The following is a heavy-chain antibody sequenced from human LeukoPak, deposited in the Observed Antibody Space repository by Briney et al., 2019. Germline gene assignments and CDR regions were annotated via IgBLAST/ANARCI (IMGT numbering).Heavy chain of an antibody. CDR3: ARDYYDSSGYSYGFDY. D-gene: IGHD3-22*01. CDR1: GGTFTSYG. V-gene: IGHV1-18*01. J-gene: IGHJ4*02. CDR2: ISAYNGNT. Sequence: ASVKVSCKASGGTFTSYGISWVRQAPGQGLEWMGWISAYNGNTNYAQKLQGRVTMTTDTSTSTAYMELRSLRSDDTAVYYCARDYYDSSGYSYGFDYWGQGTLVTVSS.